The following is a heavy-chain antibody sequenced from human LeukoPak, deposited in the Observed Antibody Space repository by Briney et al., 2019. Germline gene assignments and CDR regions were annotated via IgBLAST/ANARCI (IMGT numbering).Heavy chain of an antibody. V-gene: IGHV5-51*01. Sequence: GESLKISCKGSGYSINNYWIGWVRQMPGKGLEWMGIIYPADSDIRYSPSFQGQVTISADKSISTAYLQWSSLKASDTAMYYCARPSRYYYDSSGFLDAFDIWGQGTMVTVSS. CDR2: IYPADSDI. CDR1: GYSINNYW. J-gene: IGHJ3*02. D-gene: IGHD3-22*01. CDR3: ARPSRYYYDSSGFLDAFDI.